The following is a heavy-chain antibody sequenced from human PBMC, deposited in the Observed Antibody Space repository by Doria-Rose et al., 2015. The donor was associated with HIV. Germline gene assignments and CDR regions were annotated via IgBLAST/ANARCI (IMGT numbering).Heavy chain of an antibody. CDR3: ARIKSSRWYHKYYFDF. V-gene: IGHV2-26*01. J-gene: IGHJ4*02. CDR2: IFSYDER. D-gene: IGHD6-13*01. Sequence: QESGPVLVKPTETLTLTCTVFGVSLSSPGMGVSWVRQPPGKALEWLANIFSYDERSYKTSLKSRLTISSGTSKSQVVLTMTDMDPVDTATYYCARIKSSRWYHKYYFDFWGQGTLVIVSA. CDR1: GVSLSSPGMG.